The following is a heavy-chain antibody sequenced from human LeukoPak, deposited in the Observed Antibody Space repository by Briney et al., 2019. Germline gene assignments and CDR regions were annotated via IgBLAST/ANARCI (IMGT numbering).Heavy chain of an antibody. V-gene: IGHV1-2*02. CDR3: ARERLSTVYY. D-gene: IGHD2-21*02. CDR2: INPNSGDT. J-gene: IGHJ4*02. CDR1: GYTFTGYY. Sequence: ASVKVSCKSSGYTFTGYYMHWVRQAPGQGLEWMGWINPNSGDTNYAQKFQGRVTMTRDTSISTAYMELNRLRSDDTAVYYCARERLSTVYYWGQGTLVTVSS.